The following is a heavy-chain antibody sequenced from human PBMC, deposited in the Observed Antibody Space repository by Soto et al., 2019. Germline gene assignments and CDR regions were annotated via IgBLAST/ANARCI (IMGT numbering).Heavy chain of an antibody. D-gene: IGHD3-22*01. CDR1: GFTFSDYY. CDR2: ISNRGSP. V-gene: IGHV3-11*04. Sequence: PGGSLRLSCAASGFTFSDYYMTWIRQAPGKGLEWVSYISNRGSPTYVDSVKGRFTISRDNAKNSLYLQMNSLRAEDTAVYFCARDDYISGYRWFDPWGQGTLVTVSS. CDR3: ARDDYISGYRWFDP. J-gene: IGHJ5*02.